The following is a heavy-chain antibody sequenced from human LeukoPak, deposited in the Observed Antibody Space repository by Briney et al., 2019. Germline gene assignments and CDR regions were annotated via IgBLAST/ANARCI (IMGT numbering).Heavy chain of an antibody. D-gene: IGHD3-22*01. V-gene: IGHV3-74*01. Sequence: PGGSLRLSCAASGFTFSSQWMHWVRQAPGKGLVWVSRINSDGSSTSYADSVKGRFTISSDNAKNTLYLQMNRLRAEDTAVYYCASLYYYGSRGWGQGTLVTVSS. CDR3: ASLYYYGSRG. CDR1: GFTFSSQW. J-gene: IGHJ4*02. CDR2: INSDGSST.